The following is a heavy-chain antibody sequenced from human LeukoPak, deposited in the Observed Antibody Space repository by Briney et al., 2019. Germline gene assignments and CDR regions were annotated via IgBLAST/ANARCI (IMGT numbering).Heavy chain of an antibody. CDR3: ARDRSYGDYVFGY. Sequence: PGGSLRLSCAASGFTVSSNYMSWVRQAPGKGLEWVSVIYSGGSTYYADSVKGRFTISRDNSKNTQYLQMNSLRAEDTAVYYCARDRSYGDYVFGYWGQGTLVTVSS. CDR2: IYSGGST. CDR1: GFTVSSNY. D-gene: IGHD4-17*01. V-gene: IGHV3-66*01. J-gene: IGHJ4*02.